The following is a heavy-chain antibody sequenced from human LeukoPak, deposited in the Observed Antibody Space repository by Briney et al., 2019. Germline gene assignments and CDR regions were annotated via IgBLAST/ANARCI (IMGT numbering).Heavy chain of an antibody. D-gene: IGHD6-13*01. Sequence: GASVKVSCKASGYTFTSYGISWVRQAPGQGLEWMGWISAYNGNTNYAQKFQGRVTITTDESTSTAYMELSSLRSEDTAVYYCARGALLSWVHYYYYMDVWGKGTTVTVSS. J-gene: IGHJ6*03. V-gene: IGHV1-18*01. CDR3: ARGALLSWVHYYYYMDV. CDR2: ISAYNGNT. CDR1: GYTFTSYG.